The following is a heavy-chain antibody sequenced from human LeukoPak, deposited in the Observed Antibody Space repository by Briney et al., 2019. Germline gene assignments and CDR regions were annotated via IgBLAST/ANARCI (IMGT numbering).Heavy chain of an antibody. D-gene: IGHD6-19*01. J-gene: IGHJ4*02. V-gene: IGHV3-33*01. CDR1: GFTFSSYG. Sequence: QPGGSLRLSCAASGFTFSSYGMHWVRQAPGKGLEWVAVIWYDGSNKYYADSVKGRFTISRDNSKNTLYLQMNSLRAEDTAVYYCAREGSGWYYFDYWGQGTLVTVSS. CDR3: AREGSGWYYFDY. CDR2: IWYDGSNK.